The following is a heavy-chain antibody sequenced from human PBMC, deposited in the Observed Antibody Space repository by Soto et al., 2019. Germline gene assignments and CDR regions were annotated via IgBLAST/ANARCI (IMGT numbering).Heavy chain of an antibody. V-gene: IGHV1-3*01. CDR1: GYTFTSYA. D-gene: IGHD1-1*01. Sequence: ASVKVSCKASGYTFTSYAIHWVRQAPGQRLEWMGWINAANDNIKYSQKFQGRVTITSDTSASIVYMELTSLRSEDTAVYYCARGSNWAHFDYWGQGTLVTVSS. CDR2: INAANDNI. CDR3: ARGSNWAHFDY. J-gene: IGHJ4*02.